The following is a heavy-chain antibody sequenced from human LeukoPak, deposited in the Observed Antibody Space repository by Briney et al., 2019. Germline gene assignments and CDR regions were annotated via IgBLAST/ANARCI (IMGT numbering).Heavy chain of an antibody. V-gene: IGHV4-39*07. CDR3: ARGRRPISLLEWLPRGYYYYGMDV. CDR2: INHSGST. D-gene: IGHD3-3*01. J-gene: IGHJ6*02. CDR1: GGSISSGGYY. Sequence: PSETLSLTCTVSGGSISSGGYYRSWIRQPPGKGLEWIGEINHSGSTNYNPSLKSRVTISVDTSKNQFSLKLSSVTAADTAVYYCARGRRPISLLEWLPRGYYYYGMDVWGQGTTVTVSS.